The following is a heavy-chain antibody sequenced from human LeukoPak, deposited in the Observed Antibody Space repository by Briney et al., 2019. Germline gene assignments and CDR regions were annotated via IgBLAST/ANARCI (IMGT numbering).Heavy chain of an antibody. Sequence: GGSLRLSCAASGFTVSSNYMSWVRQAPGKGLEWVSVTYSGGSTYYADSVKGRFTISRDNSKNTLYLQMNSLRVEDTAVYYCASSGYYRIYYFDYWGQGTLVTVSS. V-gene: IGHV3-66*01. CDR2: TYSGGST. D-gene: IGHD2/OR15-2a*01. J-gene: IGHJ4*02. CDR3: ASSGYYRIYYFDY. CDR1: GFTVSSNY.